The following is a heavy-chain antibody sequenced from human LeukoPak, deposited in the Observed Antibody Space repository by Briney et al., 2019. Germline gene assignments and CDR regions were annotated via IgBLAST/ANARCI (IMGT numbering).Heavy chain of an antibody. V-gene: IGHV1-18*04. Sequence: GASGTVSCKASGYTFTSYGISWVRQAPGQGLEWMGWISAYNGNTNYAQKMQGRLTITTNTSTSTAYMELRSLRSDDTAVYYCARELTILSPDGFDPWGQGTLVTVSS. CDR3: ARELTILSPDGFDP. CDR2: ISAYNGNT. J-gene: IGHJ5*02. D-gene: IGHD3-9*01. CDR1: GYTFTSYG.